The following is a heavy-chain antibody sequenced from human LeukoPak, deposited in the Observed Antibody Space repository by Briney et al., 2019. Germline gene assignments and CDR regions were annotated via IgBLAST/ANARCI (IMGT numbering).Heavy chain of an antibody. CDR2: IYYSGST. V-gene: IGHV4-59*12. J-gene: IGHJ6*03. D-gene: IGHD1-26*01. CDR3: ARGANISGSYSGDYYYMDV. CDR1: GGSISSYY. Sequence: SETLSLTCTVSGGSISSYYWSWIRQPPGKGLEWIGYIYYSGSTNYNPSLKSRVTISVDTSKNQFSLKLSSVTAADTAVYYCARGANISGSYSGDYYYMDVWGKGTTVTVSS.